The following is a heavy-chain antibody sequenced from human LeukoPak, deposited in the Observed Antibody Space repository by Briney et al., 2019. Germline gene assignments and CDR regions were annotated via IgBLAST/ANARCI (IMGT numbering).Heavy chain of an antibody. CDR3: ARHRYSSSWYIDY. CDR1: GGSVSSGSYY. J-gene: IGHJ4*02. Sequence: SETLSLTCTVSGGSVSSGSYYWSWIRQPPGKGLEWIGYIYYSGSTNYNSSLKSRVTISLDTSKNQFSLKLNSVTAADTAVYYCARHRYSSSWYIDYWGQGTLVTVPS. CDR2: IYYSGST. V-gene: IGHV4-61*01. D-gene: IGHD6-13*01.